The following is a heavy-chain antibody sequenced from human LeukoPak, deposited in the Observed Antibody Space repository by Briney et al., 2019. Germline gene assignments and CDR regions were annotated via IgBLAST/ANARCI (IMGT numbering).Heavy chain of an antibody. J-gene: IGHJ4*02. D-gene: IGHD6-13*01. CDR1: GGSISSSSYY. CDR2: IYYSGST. V-gene: IGHV4-39*01. CDR3: ARKWSSREGDYFDY. Sequence: TSSETLSLTCTVSGGSISSSSYYWGWIRQPPGKGLEWIGSIYYSGSTYYNPSLKSRVTISVDTSKNQFSLKLSSVTAADTAVCYCARKWSSREGDYFDYWGQGTLVTVSS.